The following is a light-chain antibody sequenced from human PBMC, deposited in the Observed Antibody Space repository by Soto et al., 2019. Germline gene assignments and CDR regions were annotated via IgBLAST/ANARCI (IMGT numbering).Light chain of an antibody. Sequence: DIQMTQSPSSLSASVGDRVTITCRASTYISSYLNWYQQKPGKAPKLLIHGASNLQVGVPSRFSGSGSVTDFSLTISSLQAEDFAIYYCQQSYRTPTWTFGQGTKVEMK. CDR1: TYISSY. J-gene: IGKJ1*01. CDR2: GAS. CDR3: QQSYRTPTWT. V-gene: IGKV1-39*01.